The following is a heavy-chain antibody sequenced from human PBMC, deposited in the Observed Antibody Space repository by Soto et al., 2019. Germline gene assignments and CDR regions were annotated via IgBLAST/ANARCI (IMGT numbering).Heavy chain of an antibody. V-gene: IGHV3-7*03. CDR2: ISQVGLEI. J-gene: IGHJ4*02. CDR1: GFTFSDFY. D-gene: IGHD4-17*01. CDR3: ARDTASRSYGSDY. Sequence: GGSLRLSCAASGFTFSDFYMSWARQAPGKGLEWVAHISQVGLEIFYADSVKGRFAVSRDNAKNSLSLEMNGLRADDTAVYFCARDTASRSYGSDYWGQGTLVTVSS.